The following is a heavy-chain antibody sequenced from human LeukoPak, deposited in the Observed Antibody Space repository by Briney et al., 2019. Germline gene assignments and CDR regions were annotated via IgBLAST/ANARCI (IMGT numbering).Heavy chain of an antibody. CDR3: ARGRGSSGWSMGTFPQSTPEHWYFDL. CDR1: GGSFSGYY. D-gene: IGHD6-19*01. Sequence: PSETLSLTCAVYGGSFSGYYWSWIRQPPGKGLEWIGEINHSGSTNYNPSLKSRVTISVDTSKNQFSLKLSSATAADTAVYYCARGRGSSGWSMGTFPQSTPEHWYFDLWGRGTLVTVSS. J-gene: IGHJ2*01. CDR2: INHSGST. V-gene: IGHV4-34*01.